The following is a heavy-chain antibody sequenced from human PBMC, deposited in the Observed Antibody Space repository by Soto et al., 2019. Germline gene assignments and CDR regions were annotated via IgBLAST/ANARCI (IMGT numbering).Heavy chain of an antibody. Sequence: EVQLVESGGGVVQPGRSLRLSCTGSGFTFADYAVYWVRQRPGAGLERVAGIGWSSGNIAPADCVKGRFTVSRDNDMSSLYVQMTRRRVEDTAMNYCARGGSGALTAAAGSTNWFDPWGQGTLVIVSS. J-gene: IGHJ5*02. CDR3: ARGGSGALTAAAGSTNWFDP. D-gene: IGHD6-13*01. CDR2: IGWSSGNI. CDR1: GFTFADYA. V-gene: IGHV3-9*01.